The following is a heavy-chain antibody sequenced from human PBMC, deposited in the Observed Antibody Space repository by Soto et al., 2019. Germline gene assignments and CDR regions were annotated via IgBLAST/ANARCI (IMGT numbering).Heavy chain of an antibody. CDR1: GFTFTSSA. J-gene: IGHJ3*02. D-gene: IGHD3-10*01. CDR2: IVVGSGNT. Sequence: SVKVSCKASGFTFTSSAVQWVRQARGQRLEWIGWIVVGSGNTNYAQKFQERVTITRDMSTSTAYMELSSLRSEDTAVYYCAADSYGSGSYDAFDIWGQGTMVTVSS. V-gene: IGHV1-58*01. CDR3: AADSYGSGSYDAFDI.